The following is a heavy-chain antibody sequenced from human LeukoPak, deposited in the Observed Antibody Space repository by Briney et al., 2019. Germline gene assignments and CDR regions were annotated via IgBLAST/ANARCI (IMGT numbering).Heavy chain of an antibody. J-gene: IGHJ4*02. CDR3: ARDFIVVLF. CDR2: MCGSAGCT. CDR1: GFTFNIYA. V-gene: IGHV3-23*01. D-gene: IGHD3-16*02. Sequence: QPGGSLRLPCAASGFTFNIYAMSWVRQAPGKGLEWVASMCGSAGCTYYADSVKGRFTISRDNAKNSLYLQMNSLRAEDTAVYYCARDFIVVLFWGQGTLVTVSS.